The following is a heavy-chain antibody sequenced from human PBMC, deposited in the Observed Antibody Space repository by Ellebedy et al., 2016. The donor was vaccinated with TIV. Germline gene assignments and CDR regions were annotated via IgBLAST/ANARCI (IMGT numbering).Heavy chain of an antibody. V-gene: IGHV1-46*01. Sequence: ASVKVSXKASRYTFTSYYMHWVRQAPGQGLEWMGIINPSGGSTSYAQKFQGRVTMTRDTSTSTVYMELSSLRSEDTAVYYCAREIIVGATDLGYWGQGTLVTVSS. J-gene: IGHJ4*02. CDR3: AREIIVGATDLGY. CDR2: INPSGGST. CDR1: RYTFTSYY. D-gene: IGHD1-26*01.